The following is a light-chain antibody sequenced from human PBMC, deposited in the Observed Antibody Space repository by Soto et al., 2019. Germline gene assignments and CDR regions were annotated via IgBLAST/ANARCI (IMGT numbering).Light chain of an antibody. V-gene: IGLV2-14*01. CDR2: DVS. Sequence: QSALTQPASVSGSPGQSITISCTGTSSDVGGYNYVSWYQQHPGKAPTLMIYDVSNRPSGVSNRFSGSKSGNTAPLTISGLQAEDEADYYCSSYTISSTYVFGTGTKVTVL. CDR1: SSDVGGYNY. J-gene: IGLJ1*01. CDR3: SSYTISSTYV.